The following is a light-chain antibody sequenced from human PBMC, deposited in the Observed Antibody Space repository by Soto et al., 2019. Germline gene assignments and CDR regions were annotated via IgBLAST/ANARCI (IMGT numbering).Light chain of an antibody. J-gene: IGLJ2*01. CDR3: TSWTTSTTMI. CDR1: RSDIGAYNF. Sequence: QSALTQPASVSGSPGQSITISCTGTRSDIGAYNFVSWYQQHPGEVPKLMLYDVNVRPSGVSNRFSGSKSGNTAPLTISGLQAEDEADYYCTSWTTSTTMIFGGGTQLTVL. CDR2: DVN. V-gene: IGLV2-14*03.